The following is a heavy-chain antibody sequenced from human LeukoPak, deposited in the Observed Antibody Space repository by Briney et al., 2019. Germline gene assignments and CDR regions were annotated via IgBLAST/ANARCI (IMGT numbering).Heavy chain of an antibody. J-gene: IGHJ4*02. Sequence: PGGSLRLSCAASGFTFSSYWMSWVRQAPGKGLEWVANMKQDGSEKYYVDSVKGRFTISRDNAKNSLYLQMNSLRAEDTAVYYCARRLSGSYLRNFDYWGQGTLVTVSS. D-gene: IGHD1-26*01. CDR2: MKQDGSEK. CDR3: ARRLSGSYLRNFDY. CDR1: GFTFSSYW. V-gene: IGHV3-7*01.